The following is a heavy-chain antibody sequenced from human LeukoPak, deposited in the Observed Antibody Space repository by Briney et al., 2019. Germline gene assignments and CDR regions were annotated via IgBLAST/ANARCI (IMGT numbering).Heavy chain of an antibody. V-gene: IGHV1-69*05. J-gene: IGHJ4*02. D-gene: IGHD6-13*01. CDR2: IIPIFGTA. CDR1: GGTFSSYA. CDR3: ARMASSYSSSSY. Sequence: SVKVSCKASGGTFSSYAISWVRQAPGQGLEWMGRIIPIFGTANYAQKFQGRVTIPTDESTSTAYMELSSLRSEDTAVYYCARMASSYSSSSYWGQGTLVTVSS.